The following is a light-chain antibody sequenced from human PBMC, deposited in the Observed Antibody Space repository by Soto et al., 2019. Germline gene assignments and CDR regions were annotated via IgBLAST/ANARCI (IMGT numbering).Light chain of an antibody. CDR2: GAS. Sequence: EVVLTQSPGTLSLSPGERATVSCRASQNINSNLAWYQQRPGQAPRLLIYGASTRATGIPARFSGSGSGTEFTLTISSLQSEDFAVYYCQQYHNWPPRTFGQGTKVDIK. V-gene: IGKV3-15*01. CDR1: QNINSN. J-gene: IGKJ1*01. CDR3: QQYHNWPPRT.